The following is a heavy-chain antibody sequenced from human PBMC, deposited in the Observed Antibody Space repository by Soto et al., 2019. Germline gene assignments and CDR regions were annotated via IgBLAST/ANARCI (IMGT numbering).Heavy chain of an antibody. D-gene: IGHD2-2*01. CDR1: GGSISSYY. J-gene: IGHJ6*02. CDR2: IYYSGST. V-gene: IGHV4-59*01. Sequence: QVQLQESGPGLVKPSETLSLTCTVSGGSISSYYWSWIRQPPGKGLEWIGYIYYSGSTNYNPSLKSRVTISIDTSKNQFSLKLSSVTAADTAVYYCARVETQYAEYYYYGMDVWGQGTTVTDSS. CDR3: ARVETQYAEYYYYGMDV.